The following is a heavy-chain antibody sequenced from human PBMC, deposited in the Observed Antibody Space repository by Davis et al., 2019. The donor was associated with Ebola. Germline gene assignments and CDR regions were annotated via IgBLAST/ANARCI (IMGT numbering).Heavy chain of an antibody. Sequence: PGGSLRLSCAASGFTFSSYWMSWVRQAPGKGLEWVAVISYDGSNKYYADSVKGRFTISRDNSKNTLYLQMNSLRAEDTAVYYCAKGGYSRFDYWGQGTLVTVSS. D-gene: IGHD4-11*01. CDR1: GFTFSSYW. V-gene: IGHV3-30*18. CDR3: AKGGYSRFDY. CDR2: ISYDGSNK. J-gene: IGHJ4*02.